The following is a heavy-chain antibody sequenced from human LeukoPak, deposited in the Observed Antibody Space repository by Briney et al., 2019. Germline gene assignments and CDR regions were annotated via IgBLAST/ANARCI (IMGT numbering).Heavy chain of an antibody. V-gene: IGHV3-9*01. Sequence: PGRSLRLSCTASGFTFDDYAMHWVRQAPGKGLEWVSGISWNSGSIGYADSVKGRFTISRDNAKNSLYLQMNSLRAEDTAVYYCARAPVTAASGPGGYWGQGTLVTVSS. CDR1: GFTFDDYA. CDR2: ISWNSGSI. J-gene: IGHJ4*02. CDR3: ARAPVTAASGPGGY. D-gene: IGHD6-13*01.